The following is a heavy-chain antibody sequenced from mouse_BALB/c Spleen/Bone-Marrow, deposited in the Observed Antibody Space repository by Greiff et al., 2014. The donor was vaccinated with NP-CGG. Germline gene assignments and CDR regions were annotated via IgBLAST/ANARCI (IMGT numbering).Heavy chain of an antibody. CDR1: GFTFSDYY. Sequence: EVKLVESGGGLVKPGGSLKLSCAASGFTFSDYYMYWVRQTPEKRLEWVATISDGGSYTYYPDSVKGRFTISRDNAKNNLYLQMCSLKSEDTAMYYCVLRWFAYWGQGTLVTVSA. CDR2: ISDGGSYT. CDR3: VLRWFAY. D-gene: IGHD1-1*01. J-gene: IGHJ3*01. V-gene: IGHV5-4*02.